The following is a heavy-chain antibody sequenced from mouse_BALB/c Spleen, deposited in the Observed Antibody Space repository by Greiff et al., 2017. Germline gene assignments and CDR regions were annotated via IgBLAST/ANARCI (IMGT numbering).Heavy chain of an antibody. CDR2: ISYSGST. CDR3: AIDGYYDYAMDY. CDR1: GYSITSDYA. D-gene: IGHD2-3*01. J-gene: IGHJ4*01. V-gene: IGHV3-2*02. Sequence: DVKLQESGPGLVKPSQSLSLTCTVTGYSITSDYAWNWIRQFPGNKLEWMGYISYSGSTSYNPSLKSRISITRDTSKNQFFLQLNSVTTEDTATYYCAIDGYYDYAMDYWGQGTAGTVSS.